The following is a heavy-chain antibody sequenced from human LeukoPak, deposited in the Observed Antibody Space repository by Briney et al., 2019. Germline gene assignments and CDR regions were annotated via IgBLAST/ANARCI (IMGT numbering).Heavy chain of an antibody. J-gene: IGHJ6*03. Sequence: GGSLRLSCAASGFTFSGSAMHWVRQASGKGLEWVGRIRSKANSYATAYAASVKGRFTISRDDSKNTAYLQMNSLKTEDTAVYYCTGYNYDSSGYYSDADYYMDVWGKGTTVTVSS. CDR3: TGYNYDSSGYYSDADYYMDV. V-gene: IGHV3-73*01. CDR1: GFTFSGSA. D-gene: IGHD3-22*01. CDR2: IRSKANSYAT.